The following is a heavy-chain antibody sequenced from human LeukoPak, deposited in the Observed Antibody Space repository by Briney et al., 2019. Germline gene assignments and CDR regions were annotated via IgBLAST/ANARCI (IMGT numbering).Heavy chain of an antibody. CDR2: LYGGGTT. Sequence: GGSLRLSCSASGFIVSSIYMNWVRPAPGKGLEGGSVLYGGGTTFYADSVKGRFTLSRDNSKNTLYLQMNGLRAEDTAVYYCARASHVGAAGLFDHWGQGALVTVSS. D-gene: IGHD6-13*01. J-gene: IGHJ4*02. CDR3: ARASHVGAAGLFDH. V-gene: IGHV3-66*01. CDR1: GFIVSSIY.